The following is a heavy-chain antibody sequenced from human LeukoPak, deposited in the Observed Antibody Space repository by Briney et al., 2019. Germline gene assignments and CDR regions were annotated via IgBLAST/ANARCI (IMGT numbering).Heavy chain of an antibody. CDR2: IDPSDSYT. V-gene: IGHV5-10-1*01. CDR1: GYSFTSYW. J-gene: IGHJ3*02. CDR3: AQGGVVGATDGENAFDI. D-gene: IGHD1-26*01. Sequence: GESLRISCKGSGYSFTSYWISWVRQMPGKGLEWMGRIDPSDSYTNYSPSFQGHVTISADKSISTAYLQWSSLKASDSAMYYCAQGGVVGATDGENAFDIWGQGTMVTVSS.